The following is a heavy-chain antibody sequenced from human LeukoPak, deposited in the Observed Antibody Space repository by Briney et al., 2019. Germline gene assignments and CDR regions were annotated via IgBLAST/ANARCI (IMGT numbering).Heavy chain of an antibody. V-gene: IGHV5-51*01. Sequence: GESLQISFKGSGYSFTSYWIDWVRQMPGKCLEWMVIIYPGDSDTRYSPSFQGQVAISAYNSISTAYLQWISLKASDTAMYYCARAEWELHGSFDYWGQGTLVT. CDR2: IYPGDSDT. D-gene: IGHD1-26*01. J-gene: IGHJ4*02. CDR1: GYSFTSYW. CDR3: ARAEWELHGSFDY.